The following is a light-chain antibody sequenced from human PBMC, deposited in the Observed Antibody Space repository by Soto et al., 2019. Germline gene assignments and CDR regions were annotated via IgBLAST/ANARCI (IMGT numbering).Light chain of an antibody. CDR1: QSVSSSY. CDR3: QQSYSTPIT. V-gene: IGKV3-20*01. J-gene: IGKJ5*01. CDR2: GAS. Sequence: EIVLTQSPGTLSLSPGERATLSCRASQSVSSSYLAWYQQKSGQAPRLLIYGASSRATGIPDRFSGSGSGTDFTLTISSLQPEDFATYYCQQSYSTPITFGQGTRLEIK.